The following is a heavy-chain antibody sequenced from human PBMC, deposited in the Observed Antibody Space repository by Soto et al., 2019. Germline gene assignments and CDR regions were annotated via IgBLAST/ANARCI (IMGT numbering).Heavy chain of an antibody. CDR1: GFTFSSYS. Sequence: EVQLVESGGGLVKPGGSLRLSCAASGFTFSSYSMNWVRQAPGKGLEWVSSISSSSSYIYYADSVKGRFTISRDNAKNSLYLQMNSLRAEDTAVYYCARDDPAFVRELADAFDIWGQGTMVTVSS. D-gene: IGHD1-1*01. CDR3: ARDDPAFVRELADAFDI. V-gene: IGHV3-21*01. CDR2: ISSSSSYI. J-gene: IGHJ3*02.